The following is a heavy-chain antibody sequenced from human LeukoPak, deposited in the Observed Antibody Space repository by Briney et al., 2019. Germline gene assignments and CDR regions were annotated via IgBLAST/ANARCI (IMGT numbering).Heavy chain of an antibody. D-gene: IGHD3-10*01. Sequence: PGGYMRLSCAASGFTFSSYTMSWVRLAPGKGLEWVSAISGSGGSTYYADSVKGRFTISRDNSKNTLYLQMNSLRAEDTAVYYCAKNYGSGSYQEFDPWGQGTLVTVSS. J-gene: IGHJ5*02. CDR3: AKNYGSGSYQEFDP. CDR2: ISGSGGST. CDR1: GFTFSSYT. V-gene: IGHV3-23*01.